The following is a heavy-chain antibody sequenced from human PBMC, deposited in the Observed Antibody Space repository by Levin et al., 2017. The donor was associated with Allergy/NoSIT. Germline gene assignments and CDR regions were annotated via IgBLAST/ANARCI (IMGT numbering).Heavy chain of an antibody. CDR3: GRMWGYSNTWHGVIDH. J-gene: IGHJ4*02. CDR1: GGSISTTHW. Sequence: ASETLSLTCAVSGGSISTTHWWSWVRQPPGKGLEWIGEIYRSGTTNYNMSLKSRVTMSLDRSKNQFSLKLMSVTAADTAVYFCGRMWGYSNTWHGVIDHWGQGTLVTVSS. V-gene: IGHV4-4*02. CDR2: IYRSGTT. D-gene: IGHD5-12*01.